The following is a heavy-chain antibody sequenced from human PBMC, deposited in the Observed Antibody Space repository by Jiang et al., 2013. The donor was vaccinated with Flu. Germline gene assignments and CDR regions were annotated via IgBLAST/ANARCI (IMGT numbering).Heavy chain of an antibody. CDR2: IYYSGPT. CDR1: GGSMTNYY. CDR3: ARGIVGATDDAFDI. D-gene: IGHD1-26*01. J-gene: IGHJ3*02. Sequence: SLTCTVSGGSMTNYYWSWIRQPPGKGLEWIGYIYYSGPTLYSPSLKSRVTISVDTSKNQFSLKLSSVTAADTAVYYCARGIVGATDDAFDIWGQGTMVTVSS. V-gene: IGHV4-59*01.